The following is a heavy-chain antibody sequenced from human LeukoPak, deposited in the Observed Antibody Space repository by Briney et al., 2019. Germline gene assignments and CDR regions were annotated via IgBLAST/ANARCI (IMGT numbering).Heavy chain of an antibody. D-gene: IGHD6-13*01. CDR3: ARRYSSIWFFDY. Sequence: ASVKVSCKTSGYTFTDYYMHWVRQAPGRGLEWMGWINPHSGGTNYAQKFRGRVTMTRDTSINTAYMELSRLTSDDTAVYYCARRYSSIWFFDYWGQGTLVTVSS. CDR1: GYTFTDYY. J-gene: IGHJ4*02. V-gene: IGHV1-2*02. CDR2: INPHSGGT.